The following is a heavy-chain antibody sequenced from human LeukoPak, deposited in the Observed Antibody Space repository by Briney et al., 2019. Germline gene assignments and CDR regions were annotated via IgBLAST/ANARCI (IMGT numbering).Heavy chain of an antibody. CDR3: ARGGYYGSGNDFRFDP. CDR2: IYYSGST. D-gene: IGHD3-10*01. CDR1: GGSISSSSYY. V-gene: IGHV4-39*07. Sequence: PSETLSLTCTVSGGSISSSSYYWGWIRQPPGKGLEWIVSIYYSGSTNYKPSLKSRVTISVDTSKNQFSLKLSSVTAADTAVYYCARGGYYGSGNDFRFDPWGQGTLVTVSS. J-gene: IGHJ5*02.